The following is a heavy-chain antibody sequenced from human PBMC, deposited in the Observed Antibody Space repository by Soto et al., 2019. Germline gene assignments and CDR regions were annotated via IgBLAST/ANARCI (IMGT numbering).Heavy chain of an antibody. J-gene: IGHJ4*02. CDR1: GFIFRDYL. Sequence: QVQLVESGGGVVQPGTSLRLSCTASGFIFRDYLIHWVRQAPGKGLEWLAVLSFDGTADYYADSTRGRFTISRDIPKSTTYLVINNVRREDTAMYYCARVATRLQSMEVLEYWGQGTLVTVPS. V-gene: IGHV3-30*03. CDR2: LSFDGTAD. D-gene: IGHD2-21*02. CDR3: ARVATRLQSMEVLEY.